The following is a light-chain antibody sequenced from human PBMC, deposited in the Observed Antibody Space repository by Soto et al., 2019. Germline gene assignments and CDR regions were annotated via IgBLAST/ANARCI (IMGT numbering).Light chain of an antibody. CDR3: SSYTSSSPYV. CDR1: SSDVGGYTY. Sequence: QSVLTQPASVSGSPGQSITISCTGTSSDVGGYTYVSWYQQHPGKAPKLMIYEVNNRPSGVSNRFSGSKSGNTAFLTISGLQAEDEADYYCSSYTSSSPYVFGTGIKVTVL. V-gene: IGLV2-14*01. CDR2: EVN. J-gene: IGLJ1*01.